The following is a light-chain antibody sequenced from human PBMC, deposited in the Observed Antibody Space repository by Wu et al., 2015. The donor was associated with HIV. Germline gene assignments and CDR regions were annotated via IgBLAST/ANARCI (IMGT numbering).Light chain of an antibody. CDR1: QSITNY. CDR2: GAS. V-gene: IGKV1-39*01. J-gene: IGKJ1*01. Sequence: DIQMTQSPPSLSASRGDRVTITCRASQSITNYLNWYQQKPGKAPKLLIYGASTLQSGVPSRFSGSGSGTLFTLTINNLQPEDFATYYCQQTDNTLWTFGQGTKVEIK. CDR3: QQTDNTLWT.